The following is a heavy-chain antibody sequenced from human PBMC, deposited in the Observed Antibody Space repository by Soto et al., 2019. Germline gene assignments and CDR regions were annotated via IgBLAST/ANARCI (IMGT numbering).Heavy chain of an antibody. D-gene: IGHD5-12*01. V-gene: IGHV1-46*01. CDR3: ARNGQPYDYYFFDN. J-gene: IGHJ4*02. CDR1: GYTLSHYD. Sequence: ASLKGSCKASGYTLSHYDMHWVRQYLGQGPEWVGVINPSTLVTSYAQKFQGRVTMTRDTSTSTVYMELNSLISEDTAVYYCARNGQPYDYYFFDNWGQGTLVPVFS. CDR2: INPSTLVT.